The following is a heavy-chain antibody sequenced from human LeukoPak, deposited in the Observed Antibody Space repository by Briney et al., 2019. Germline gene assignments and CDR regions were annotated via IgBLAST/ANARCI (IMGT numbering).Heavy chain of an antibody. D-gene: IGHD2-21*01. CDR3: ARADEAYCGGDCSYAFDI. CDR2: ISFDGSSK. V-gene: IGHV3-30*04. J-gene: IGHJ3*02. Sequence: GGSLRLSCAASGFTFSRYAMHWGRQAPGKGLEWVALISFDGSSKYYADSVKGRFTISRDNSKNTLYLQMNSLRAEDTAVYYCARADEAYCGGDCSYAFDIWGQGTMVTVSS. CDR1: GFTFSRYA.